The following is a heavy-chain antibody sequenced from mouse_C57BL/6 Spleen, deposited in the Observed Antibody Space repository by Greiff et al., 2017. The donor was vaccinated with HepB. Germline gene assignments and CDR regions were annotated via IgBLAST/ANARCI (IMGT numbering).Heavy chain of an antibody. CDR3: ARAGYGSVWMDY. D-gene: IGHD1-1*01. CDR2: IRSKSSNYAT. J-gene: IGHJ4*01. Sequence: EVQRVESGGGLVQPKGSLKLSCAASGFTFNTYAMHWVRQAPGKGLEWVARIRSKSSNYATYYADSVKDRFTISKDESQSMLYLQMKNLKTEDTAMYYCARAGYGSVWMDYWGQGTSVTVSS. CDR1: GFTFNTYA. V-gene: IGHV10-3*01.